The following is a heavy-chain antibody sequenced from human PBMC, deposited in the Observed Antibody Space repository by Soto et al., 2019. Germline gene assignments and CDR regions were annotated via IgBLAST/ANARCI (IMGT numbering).Heavy chain of an antibody. CDR3: AAARPTLFDY. CDR1: GFSLSTRGVG. CDR2: IYWDDDK. D-gene: IGHD6-6*01. V-gene: IGHV2-5*02. J-gene: IGHJ4*02. Sequence: QITLKESGPTLVKSTQTLTLTCTFSGFSLSTRGVGVGWIRQPPGKALEWLALIYWDDDKRYSPSLKTRLTIXXATSRNQVVLTMPRMDPVDTATYYCAAARPTLFDYWGQGTLVTVSS.